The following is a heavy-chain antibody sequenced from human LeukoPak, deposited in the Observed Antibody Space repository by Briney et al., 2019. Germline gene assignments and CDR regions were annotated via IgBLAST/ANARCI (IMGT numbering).Heavy chain of an antibody. D-gene: IGHD3-10*01. J-gene: IGHJ6*02. CDR1: GGSISSSSYY. V-gene: IGHV4-39*01. CDR3: ARPLGFGELFSYYYGMDV. CDR2: IYYSGST. Sequence: PSETLSLTCTVSGGSISSSSYYWRWLRQPPGKGLEWIGCIYYSGSTHYHPSLKTRITIAVYTSKNQFSLKLSSVTASDTAVYYCARPLGFGELFSYYYGMDVWGQGTTVTVSS.